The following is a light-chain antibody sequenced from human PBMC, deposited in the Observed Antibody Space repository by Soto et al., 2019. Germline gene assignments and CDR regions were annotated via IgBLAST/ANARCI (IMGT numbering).Light chain of an antibody. V-gene: IGKV3-15*01. Sequence: EIVMTQSPATLSVSPGERATFSGRARQSIRSNLAWYQQKLGQAHRLLMYGASTRATGIPARFSGTGSGTEFTLTIISLQSEDGAVYYWQQYNNWPPLTVGGGTKVEIK. CDR1: QSIRSN. J-gene: IGKJ4*01. CDR2: GAS. CDR3: QQYNNWPPLT.